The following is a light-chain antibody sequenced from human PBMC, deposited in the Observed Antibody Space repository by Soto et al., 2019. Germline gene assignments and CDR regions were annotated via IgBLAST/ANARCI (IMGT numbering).Light chain of an antibody. CDR1: QNISNY. Sequence: IVLIQSPSTLSVSPLERATLSCRASQNISNYLIWYQQKPGQAPSLLIYDVSNRATDIPARFSGSGSGTEFTLTITSLQSEDFAVYYCQHYNNWPPWTFGQGTKVDIK. V-gene: IGKV3D-15*01. CDR2: DVS. J-gene: IGKJ1*01. CDR3: QHYNNWPPWT.